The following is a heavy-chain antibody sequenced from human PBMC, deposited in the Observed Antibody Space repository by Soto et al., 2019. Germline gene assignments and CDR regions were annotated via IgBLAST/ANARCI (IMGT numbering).Heavy chain of an antibody. J-gene: IGHJ4*02. D-gene: IGHD3-10*01. CDR2: INPNSGNI. V-gene: IGHV1-8*01. CDR1: GDTFTTYD. Sequence: ASVKVSCKASGDTFTTYDINWVRQATGHGLEWMGWINPNSGNIGYAQRFQGRVTMTRDTAIRTAYMEVSSLRSDDTAVYYCARGRASGSYYLLDYWGQGTLVTSPQ. CDR3: ARGRASGSYYLLDY.